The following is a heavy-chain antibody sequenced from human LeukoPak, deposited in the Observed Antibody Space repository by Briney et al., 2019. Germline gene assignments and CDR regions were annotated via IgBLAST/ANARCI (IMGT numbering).Heavy chain of an antibody. Sequence: ASVKVSCKASGYTFTNYAMNWVRQAPGQGLEWMGWMNTNTGNPTYAQGFTGRFIFSLDTSVSTAYLQISSLKTEDTAVYYCAVLSYDSSGYYYPFDYWGQGTLVTVSS. D-gene: IGHD3-22*01. CDR3: AVLSYDSSGYYYPFDY. CDR1: GYTFTNYA. J-gene: IGHJ4*02. CDR2: MNTNTGNP. V-gene: IGHV7-4-1*02.